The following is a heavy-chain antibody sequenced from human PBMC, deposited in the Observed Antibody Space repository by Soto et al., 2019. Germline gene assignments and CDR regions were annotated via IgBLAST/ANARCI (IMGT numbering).Heavy chain of an antibody. V-gene: IGHV4-39*01. J-gene: IGHJ5*01. CDR3: VRPAAIFGVESWFDS. CDR1: GGSVKSSSFY. Sequence: PSETLSLTCTVSGGSVKSSSFYWGWIRQSPGKGLEWIGSIYYSRGASYNPSLKSRVTISVDASKNKFSLKLRSVTAADTAIYYCVRPAAIFGVESWFDSWGRGIQVTVSS. D-gene: IGHD3-3*01. CDR2: IYYSRGA.